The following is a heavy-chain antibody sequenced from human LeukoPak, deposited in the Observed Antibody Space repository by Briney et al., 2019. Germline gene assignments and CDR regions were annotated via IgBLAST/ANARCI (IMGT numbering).Heavy chain of an antibody. CDR3: TTPYGDYRIRYNYYGMDV. J-gene: IGHJ6*02. V-gene: IGHV3-15*01. CDR2: IKSKTDGGTT. CDR1: GFTFSNAW. D-gene: IGHD4-17*01. Sequence: PGGSLRLSCAASGFTFSNAWMSWVRQAPGKGLEWVGRIKSKTDGGTTDYAAPVKGRFTISRDDSKNTLYLQMNSLKTEDTAVYYCTTPYGDYRIRYNYYGMDVWGQGTTVTVSS.